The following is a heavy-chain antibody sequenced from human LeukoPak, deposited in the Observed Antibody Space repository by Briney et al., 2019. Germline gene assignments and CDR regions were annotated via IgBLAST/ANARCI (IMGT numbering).Heavy chain of an antibody. CDR3: ARVRGGRSWYYYGMDV. CDR1: GFTFSIYT. J-gene: IGHJ6*02. V-gene: IGHV3-30-3*01. D-gene: IGHD3-16*01. CDR2: ISYDGDNE. Sequence: GGSLRLSCAASGFTFSIYTMHWVRQAPGKGLEWVAVISYDGDNEYYADSVKGQFTISRDNSKDRLYLQMNSLRPEDTAMYYCARVRGGRSWYYYGMDVWGRRTTVTVSS.